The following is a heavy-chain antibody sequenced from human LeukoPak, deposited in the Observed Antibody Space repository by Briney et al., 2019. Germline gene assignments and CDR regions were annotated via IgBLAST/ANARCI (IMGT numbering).Heavy chain of an antibody. CDR3: PRDIPAAILSFDY. J-gene: IGHJ4*02. V-gene: IGHV3-21*01. CDR1: GFTFSSYS. Sequence: GGSLRLSCAASGFTFSSYSMNWVRQAPGKGLEWVSSISSSSSYIYYADSVKGRFTISRDNAKNSLYLQMNSLRAEDTAVYYCPRDIPAAILSFDYWGQGTLVTVSS. D-gene: IGHD2-2*02. CDR2: ISSSSSYI.